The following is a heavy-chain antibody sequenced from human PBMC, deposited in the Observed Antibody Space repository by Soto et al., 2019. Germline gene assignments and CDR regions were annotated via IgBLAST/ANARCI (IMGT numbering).Heavy chain of an antibody. CDR1: GGSISSRSYS. V-gene: IGHV4-39*01. D-gene: IGHD2-8*02. CDR2: IYYSGSS. CDR3: VGLAGYCTGASCYGHYAMDF. Sequence: SLTCSVSGGSISSRSYSWGWIRQPPGKGLEWIVTIYYSGSSNYDPSLKSRVTISVDTSKNQFSLKLSSVTAADTAVYYCVGLAGYCTGASCYGHYAMDFWGQGTTVTVSS. J-gene: IGHJ6*02.